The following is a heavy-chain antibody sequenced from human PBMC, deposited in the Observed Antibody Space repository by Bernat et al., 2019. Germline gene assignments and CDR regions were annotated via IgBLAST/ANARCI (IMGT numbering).Heavy chain of an antibody. J-gene: IGHJ4*02. V-gene: IGHV1-24*01. CDR2: FDPEDGET. Sequence: QVQLVQSGAEVKKPGASVKVSCKVSGYTLTELSMHWVRQAPGKGLEWMGGFDPEDGETIYAQKLQSRTTITENTSTDTAYMELSSLSSEDAAVYYCTTAPVAGSLDYWGQGTLVTVSS. D-gene: IGHD6-19*01. CDR3: TTAPVAGSLDY. CDR1: GYTLTELS.